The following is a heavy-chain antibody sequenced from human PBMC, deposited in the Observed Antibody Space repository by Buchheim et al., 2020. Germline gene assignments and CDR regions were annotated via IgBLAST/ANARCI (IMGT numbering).Heavy chain of an antibody. CDR3: ARGYYYDSSGYYY. Sequence: QVQLVESGGGVVQPGRSLRLSCAASGFTFSSYGMHWVRQAPGKGLEWVALIWYDGSNKYYADSVKGRFTISRDNSKNTLYLQMNSLGAEDTAVYYCARGYYYDSSGYYYWGQGTL. D-gene: IGHD3-22*01. CDR1: GFTFSSYG. V-gene: IGHV3-33*01. CDR2: IWYDGSNK. J-gene: IGHJ4*02.